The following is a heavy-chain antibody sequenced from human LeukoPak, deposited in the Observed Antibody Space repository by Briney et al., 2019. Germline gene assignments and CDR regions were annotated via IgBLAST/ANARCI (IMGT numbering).Heavy chain of an antibody. Sequence: PGGSLRLSCAASGFTVSSNYMSWVRQAPGKGLEWVSVIYSGGSTYYADSVKGRFTISRDNSKNTLYLQMNSLRAEDTAVYYCAREYGSGSYPYYFDYWGQGTLVTVSS. CDR3: AREYGSGSYPYYFDY. CDR1: GFTVSSNY. J-gene: IGHJ4*02. D-gene: IGHD3-10*01. V-gene: IGHV3-53*01. CDR2: IYSGGST.